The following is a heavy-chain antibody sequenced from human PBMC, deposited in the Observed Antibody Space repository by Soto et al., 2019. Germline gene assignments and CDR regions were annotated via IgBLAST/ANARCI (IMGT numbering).Heavy chain of an antibody. J-gene: IGHJ5*02. V-gene: IGHV4-4*08. CDR3: ARERPDGARLDP. Sequence: SQTLSLTCTVSGGSISSYYWTWIRQPPGKGLEWIGFMYNSGSTHYNPSLKSRVTISLDTSKNQFSLNLRSVTAADTAVYYCARERPDGARLDPWGQGTLVTVSS. CDR1: GGSISSYY. D-gene: IGHD6-6*01. CDR2: MYNSGST.